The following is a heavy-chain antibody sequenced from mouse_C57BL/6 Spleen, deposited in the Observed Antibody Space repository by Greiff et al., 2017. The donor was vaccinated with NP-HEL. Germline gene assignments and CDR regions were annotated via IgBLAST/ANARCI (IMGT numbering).Heavy chain of an antibody. CDR2: IDPETGGT. V-gene: IGHV1-15*01. J-gene: IGHJ3*01. Sequence: VQLQQSGAELVRPGASVTLSCKSSGYTFTDYEMHWVKQTPVHGLEWIGAIDPETGGTAYNQKFKGKAILTADKSSSTAYMELRSLTSEDSAVYYCTTYDGYWAWFAYWGQGTLVTVSA. D-gene: IGHD2-3*01. CDR3: TTYDGYWAWFAY. CDR1: GYTFTDYE.